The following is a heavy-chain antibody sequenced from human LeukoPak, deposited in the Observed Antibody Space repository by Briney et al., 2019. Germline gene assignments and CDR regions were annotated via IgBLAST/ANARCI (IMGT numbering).Heavy chain of an antibody. CDR2: TYYRSKWYN. D-gene: IGHD6-13*01. V-gene: IGHV6-1*01. J-gene: IGHJ5*02. CDR3: ARDQQGRFDP. Sequence: SQTLSLTCAISGDSVSSNSAAWNWIRQSPSRGLDGLGRTYYRSKWYNYYAVSVKSRITMNPDTYKNQLSLQLNSVTPEDTAVYYCARDQQGRFDPWGPGTLVTVSS. CDR1: GDSVSSNSAA.